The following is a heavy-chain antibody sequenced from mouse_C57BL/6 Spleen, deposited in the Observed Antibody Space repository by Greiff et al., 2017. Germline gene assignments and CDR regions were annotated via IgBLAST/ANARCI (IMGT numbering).Heavy chain of an antibody. CDR2: IDPSDSET. CDR3: ARGTYGSSRGYFDY. Sequence: QVQLQQPGAELVRPGSSVKLSCKASGYTFTSYWMHWVKQRPIQGLEWIGNIDPSDSETHYNQKFKDKATLTVDKSSSTAYMQLSSLTSEDSAVYYSARGTYGSSRGYFDYWGQGTTLTVSS. CDR1: GYTFTSYW. V-gene: IGHV1-52*01. J-gene: IGHJ2*01. D-gene: IGHD1-1*01.